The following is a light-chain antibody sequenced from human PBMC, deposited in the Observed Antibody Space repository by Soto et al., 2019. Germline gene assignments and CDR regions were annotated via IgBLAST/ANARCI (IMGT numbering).Light chain of an antibody. CDR1: QSISSW. CDR2: DAS. J-gene: IGKJ1*01. Sequence: DIQMTQSPSTLSASVVDRVTITCRASQSISSWLAWYQQKPGKAPKLLIYDASSLESGVPSRFSGTGSGTGFTLTISSLQPDDFATYYCQQYNSYSWTFGQGTKVEIK. V-gene: IGKV1-5*01. CDR3: QQYNSYSWT.